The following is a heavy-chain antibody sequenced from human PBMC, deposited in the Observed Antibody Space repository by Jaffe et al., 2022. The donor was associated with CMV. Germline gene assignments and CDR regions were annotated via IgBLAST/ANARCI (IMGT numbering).Heavy chain of an antibody. CDR2: FHYTGST. J-gene: IGHJ4*02. Sequence: QVQLQESGPGLVRPSQTLSLTCSVSGDSTGAGGFYWNWIRQRPGKGLEWIGYFHYTGSTFYNPSLGNRVTMSVDKSKNQFSLRLTSLTAADTAVYYCARDGDYSDRSGYVAALAHWGQGILVTFSS. CDR1: GDSTGAGGFY. CDR3: ARDGDYSDRSGYVAALAH. V-gene: IGHV4-31*03. D-gene: IGHD3-22*01.